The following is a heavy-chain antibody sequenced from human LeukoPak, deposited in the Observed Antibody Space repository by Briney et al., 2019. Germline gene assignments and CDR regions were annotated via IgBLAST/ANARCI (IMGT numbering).Heavy chain of an antibody. CDR3: ARLSGGTQWLAPFDY. CDR2: IYYSGST. J-gene: IGHJ4*02. CDR1: GVSISGSTYY. V-gene: IGHV4-39*01. D-gene: IGHD6-19*01. Sequence: SETLSLTCTVSGVSISGSTYYWGWIRQPPGKGLEWIGTIYYSGSTYYNASLKSRLTISVDTSKNQFSLKLSSVTAADTAVYYCARLSGGTQWLAPFDYWGQGTLVTVSS.